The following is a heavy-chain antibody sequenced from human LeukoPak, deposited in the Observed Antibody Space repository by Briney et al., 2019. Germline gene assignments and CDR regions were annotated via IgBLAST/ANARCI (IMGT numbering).Heavy chain of an antibody. CDR2: MNLKSGGT. D-gene: IGHD3-9*01. Sequence: ASVKVSCKASGYTFTGYYVHWVRQAPGQGLEWMGWMNLKSGGTNYAQKFEARVTMNRDTSISTAYMELSRLRFDDTAVYYCARSPDILTGEKFDYWGREPWSPSPQ. CDR3: ARSPDILTGEKFDY. V-gene: IGHV1-2*02. CDR1: GYTFTGYY. J-gene: IGHJ4*02.